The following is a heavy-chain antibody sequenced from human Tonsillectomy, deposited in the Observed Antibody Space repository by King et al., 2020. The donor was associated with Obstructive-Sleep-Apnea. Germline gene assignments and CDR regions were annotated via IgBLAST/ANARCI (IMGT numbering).Heavy chain of an antibody. D-gene: IGHD4-17*01. J-gene: IGHJ4*02. CDR3: ARNDGDI. V-gene: IGHV3-11*06. Sequence: VQLVESGGGLVKPGGSLRLSGAASGFTFRDYQMTWIRQAPGKGLEWLSYITSGSGYTDYADSVRGRFTISRDNVKNSLFLQMNSLRAEDTAVYYCARNDGDIWGQGTLVTVSS. CDR2: ITSGSGYT. CDR1: GFTFRDYQ.